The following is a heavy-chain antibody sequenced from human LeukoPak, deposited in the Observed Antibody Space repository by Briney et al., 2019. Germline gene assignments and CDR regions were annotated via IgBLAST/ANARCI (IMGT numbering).Heavy chain of an antibody. J-gene: IGHJ4*02. V-gene: IGHV3-11*01. D-gene: IGHD3-22*01. CDR2: ISSSGSTI. Sequence: GGSLRLSCAASGFTFSDYYMSWIRQAPGKGLEWVSYISSSGSTIYYADSVKGRFTISRDNAKDSLYLQMNSLRAEDTAVYYCAREGGNYYDSSGYFDYWGQGTLVTVSS. CDR1: GFTFSDYY. CDR3: AREGGNYYDSSGYFDY.